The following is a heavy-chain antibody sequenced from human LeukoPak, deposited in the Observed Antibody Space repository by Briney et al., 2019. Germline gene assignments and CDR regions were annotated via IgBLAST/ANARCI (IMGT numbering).Heavy chain of an antibody. D-gene: IGHD6-13*01. CDR2: ISGGGEHT. CDR3: ASGTYSSSYFAS. Sequence: GGSLRLSCAASGFTFDDYAMHWVRHAPGKGLEWVADISGGGEHTFYADSVKGRFTISRDNSKDTLHLQMNILRPEDTALYYCASGTYSSSYFASWGQGTMVTVSS. J-gene: IGHJ4*02. V-gene: IGHV3-23*01. CDR1: GFTFDDYA.